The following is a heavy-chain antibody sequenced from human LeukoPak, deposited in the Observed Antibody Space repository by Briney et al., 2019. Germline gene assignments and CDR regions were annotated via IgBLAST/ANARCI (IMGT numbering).Heavy chain of an antibody. CDR2: IFYSGST. Sequence: SETLSLTCTVSGGSISSSYWSWIRQPPGKGLEWIGYIFYSGSTNYNPSLRSRVTITVDTSKNQFSLKLSSVTAADTAVYYCARRVSGSYFQNNWFDPWGQGTLVTVSS. J-gene: IGHJ5*02. CDR3: ARRVSGSYFQNNWFDP. CDR1: GGSISSSY. V-gene: IGHV4-59*08. D-gene: IGHD1-26*01.